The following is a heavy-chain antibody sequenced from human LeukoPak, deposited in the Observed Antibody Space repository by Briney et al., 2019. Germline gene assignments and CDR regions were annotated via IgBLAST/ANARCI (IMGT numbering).Heavy chain of an antibody. V-gene: IGHV1-8*01. CDR3: ARDYYGSKSSSFDP. CDR1: GYTFTSYD. J-gene: IGHJ5*02. D-gene: IGHD3-10*01. CDR2: MNPNSGNT. Sequence: ASVKVSCKASGYTFTSYDINWVRQATGQGLEWMGWMNPNSGNTGYAQNFQGRVTMTRDTSIDTAYMELTSLRYEDTAVFYCARDYYGSKSSSFDPWGQGTLVTVSS.